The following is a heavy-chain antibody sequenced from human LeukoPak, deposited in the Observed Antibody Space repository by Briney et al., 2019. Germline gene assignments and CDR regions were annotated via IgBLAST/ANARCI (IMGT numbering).Heavy chain of an antibody. D-gene: IGHD6-13*01. CDR2: INWNGGST. CDR3: ARDGWEAAAGTWDY. V-gene: IGHV3-20*04. J-gene: IGHJ4*02. Sequence: GGSLRLSCAASGIAFENYAMNWVRQAPGKGLEWVSGINWNGGSTGYADSVKGRFTISRDNAKNSLYLQMNSLRAEDTALYYCARDGWEAAAGTWDYWGQGTLVTVSS. CDR1: GIAFENYA.